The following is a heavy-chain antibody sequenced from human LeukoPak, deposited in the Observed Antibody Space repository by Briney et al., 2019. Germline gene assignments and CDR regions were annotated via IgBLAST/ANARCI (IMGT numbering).Heavy chain of an antibody. D-gene: IGHD3-10*01. V-gene: IGHV3-53*01. Sequence: GGSLRPSCAASGFTVSSNYMSWVRQAPGKGLEWVSVIYSGGSTYYADSVKGRFTISRDNSKNTLYLQMNSLRAEDTAVYYCARSDVYYYGSAYAFDIWGQGTMVTVSS. CDR1: GFTVSSNY. CDR2: IYSGGST. CDR3: ARSDVYYYGSAYAFDI. J-gene: IGHJ3*02.